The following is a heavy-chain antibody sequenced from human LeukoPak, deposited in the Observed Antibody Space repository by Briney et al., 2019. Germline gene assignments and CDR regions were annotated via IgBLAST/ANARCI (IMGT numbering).Heavy chain of an antibody. D-gene: IGHD2-15*01. V-gene: IGHV4-34*01. CDR1: GGSFSGYY. Sequence: SETLSLTCGVYGGSFSGYYGSWIRQPPGKGLEWIGEINHSGSTNYNPSLKSRVTISVDTSKNQFSPKLSSVTAADTAVYYCARDLRYCSGGSCYGHMYYFDYWGQGTLVTVSS. CDR3: ARDLRYCSGGSCYGHMYYFDY. J-gene: IGHJ4*02. CDR2: INHSGST.